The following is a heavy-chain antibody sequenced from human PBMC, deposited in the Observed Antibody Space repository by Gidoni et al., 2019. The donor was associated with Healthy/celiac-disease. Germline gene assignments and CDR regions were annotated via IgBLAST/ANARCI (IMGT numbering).Heavy chain of an antibody. V-gene: IGHV3-23*01. J-gene: IGHJ4*02. CDR2: ISGSGGST. CDR3: AKDHPPRVLWFGYDY. Sequence: EVQLLESGGGLVQPGGSLRLSCAASGFPFSRYAMGWVRQAPGKGLEWVSAISGSGGSTYYADSVKGRFTISRDNSKNTLYLQMNSLRAEDTAVYYCAKDHPPRVLWFGYDYWGQGTLVTVSS. D-gene: IGHD3-10*01. CDR1: GFPFSRYA.